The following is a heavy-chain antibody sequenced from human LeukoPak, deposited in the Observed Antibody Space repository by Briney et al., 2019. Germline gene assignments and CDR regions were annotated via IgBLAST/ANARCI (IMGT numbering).Heavy chain of an antibody. D-gene: IGHD3-10*01. CDR3: AKRGVVIRVFLVGFHKEAYYFES. J-gene: IGHJ4*02. CDR2: ISDSGGST. Sequence: GRSLRLSCAVSGITLSNYGMSWVREAPGKGREDGAGISDSGGSTKYADSVKGRFTISRDNPKNTLYLQMNSLRAEDTAVYFCAKRGVVIRVFLVGFHKEAYYFESWGQGALVTVSS. CDR1: GITLSNYG. V-gene: IGHV3-23*01.